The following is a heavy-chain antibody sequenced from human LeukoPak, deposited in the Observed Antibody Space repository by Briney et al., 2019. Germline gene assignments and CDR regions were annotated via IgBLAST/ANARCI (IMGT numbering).Heavy chain of an antibody. CDR1: GGTFSSYA. V-gene: IGHV1-69*10. Sequence: ASVKVSCKASGGTFSSYAINWVRQDPGQGLEWMGGIIPMFGIAHYAQRFQGRVTITADKSTSTAYMELSSLRSDDTAVYFCARDDPSGVGDYWGQGTLVTVSS. CDR3: ARDDPSGVGDY. CDR2: IIPMFGIA. D-gene: IGHD6-19*01. J-gene: IGHJ4*02.